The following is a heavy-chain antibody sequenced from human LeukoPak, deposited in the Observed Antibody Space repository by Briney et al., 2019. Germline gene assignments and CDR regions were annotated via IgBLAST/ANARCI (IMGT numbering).Heavy chain of an antibody. D-gene: IGHD3-10*01. J-gene: IGHJ4*02. CDR2: ISSSCSYI. V-gene: IGHV3-21*01. CDR3: ARDGNYYGSGSPPS. Sequence: GGSLRLSCAASGSTFSSYSMNWVRQAPGQGLEWVSSISSSCSYIYYADSVKGRFTISRDNAKNSLYLQMNSLRAEDTAVYYCARDGNYYGSGSPPSWGQGTLVTVSS. CDR1: GSTFSSYS.